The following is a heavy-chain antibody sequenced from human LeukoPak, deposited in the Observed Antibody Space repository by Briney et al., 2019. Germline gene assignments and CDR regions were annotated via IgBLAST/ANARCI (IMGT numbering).Heavy chain of an antibody. D-gene: IGHD6-13*01. CDR1: EFTFSSYW. V-gene: IGHV3-7*01. J-gene: IGHJ4*02. Sequence: GGSLRLSCAASEFTFSSYWMSWVRQAPGKGLEWVANIKQDGSEKYYVDSVKGRFTISRDNAKNSLYLQMNSLKPEDTAVYYCARVAEAAAFDSWGQGTLVTVSS. CDR2: IKQDGSEK. CDR3: ARVAEAAAFDS.